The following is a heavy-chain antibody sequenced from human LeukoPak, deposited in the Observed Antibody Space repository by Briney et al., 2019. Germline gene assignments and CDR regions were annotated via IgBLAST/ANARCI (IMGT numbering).Heavy chain of an antibody. Sequence: PGGSLRLSCAASGFTFSDYYMSWIRQAPGKGLEWVSYISSSSSYTNYADSVKGRFTISRDNSTNTLYLQMDSLRAEDTAVYYCAKTYGSGSSYGMDVWGQGTTVTVSS. CDR2: ISSSSSYT. CDR1: GFTFSDYY. J-gene: IGHJ6*02. D-gene: IGHD3-10*01. V-gene: IGHV3-11*03. CDR3: AKTYGSGSSYGMDV.